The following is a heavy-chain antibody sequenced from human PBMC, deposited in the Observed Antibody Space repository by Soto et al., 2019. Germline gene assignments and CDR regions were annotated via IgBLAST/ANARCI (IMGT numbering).Heavy chain of an antibody. CDR3: AYLDYYYYYGMDV. J-gene: IGHJ6*02. CDR1: DGSISSSSYY. V-gene: IGHV4-39*01. CDR2: IYYSGST. Sequence: AAPLSLTCTVSDGSISSSSYYWGWIRQPPGKGLEWIGSIYYSGSTYYNPSLKSRVTISVDTSKNQFSLRLSSVTAADTAVYYCAYLDYYYYYGMDVWGQGTTVTVSS.